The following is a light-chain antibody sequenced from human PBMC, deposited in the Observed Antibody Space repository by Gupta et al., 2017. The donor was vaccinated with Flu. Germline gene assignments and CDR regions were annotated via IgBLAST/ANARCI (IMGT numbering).Light chain of an antibody. V-gene: IGKV4-1*01. CDR2: WAS. CDR3: QQYSNSLSPT. J-gene: IGKJ5*01. CDR1: QSVSYSSNNKNY. Sequence: DIVLIQSPVSLSVSLGERATISCKSSQSVSYSSNNKNYLAWYQQKPGQPPKLLISWASTREAGVPDRFSGSGSGTDFTLTISSRQAEDVAVYYCQQYSNSLSPTFGQGTRLEIK.